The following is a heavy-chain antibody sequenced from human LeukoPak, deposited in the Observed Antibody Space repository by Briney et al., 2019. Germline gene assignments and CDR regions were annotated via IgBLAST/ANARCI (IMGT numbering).Heavy chain of an antibody. J-gene: IGHJ6*03. CDR1: GFTFSRYA. D-gene: IGHD6-6*01. V-gene: IGHV3-30-3*01. CDR3: ARDRGIAARGDYYYCYMDV. Sequence: PGGSLRLFRAASGFTFSRYAMHWVRQAPGKRLEWVAVLSYDGSNKYYADSVKGRFTISRDNSKNTLYLQMNSLRAEDTAVYYCARDRGIAARGDYYYCYMDVWGKETTVTVSS. CDR2: LSYDGSNK.